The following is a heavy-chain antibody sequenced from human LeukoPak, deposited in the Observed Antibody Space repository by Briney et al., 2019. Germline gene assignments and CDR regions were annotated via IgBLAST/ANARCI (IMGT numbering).Heavy chain of an antibody. CDR2: IIPIFGTA. J-gene: IGHJ4*02. CDR1: GGTFSSYA. Sequence: SVKVSCKASGGTFSSYAISWVRQAPGQGLEWMGGIIPIFGTANYAQKFQGRVTITADESTSTAYMELSSLRSEDTAVYYCKTSMVRGVIISDYFDYWAREPWSPSPQ. CDR3: KTSMVRGVIISDYFDY. D-gene: IGHD3-10*01. V-gene: IGHV1-69*13.